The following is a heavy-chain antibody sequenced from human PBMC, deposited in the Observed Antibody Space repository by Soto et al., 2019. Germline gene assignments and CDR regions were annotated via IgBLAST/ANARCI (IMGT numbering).Heavy chain of an antibody. CDR3: SRGIVRGVIIYYYHMDV. D-gene: IGHD3-10*01. Sequence: EMLVVESGGGLVQPGGSLRLSCAASGFTVSSNYMTWVRQVPGKGLEWVSIIYSGGNTYYADSVKGRFTLSIDNSKNTLYLQMNSLRAGDKAVYDCSRGIVRGVIIYYYHMDVWGKGATVTVSS. CDR1: GFTVSSNY. V-gene: IGHV3-66*01. CDR2: IYSGGNT. J-gene: IGHJ6*03.